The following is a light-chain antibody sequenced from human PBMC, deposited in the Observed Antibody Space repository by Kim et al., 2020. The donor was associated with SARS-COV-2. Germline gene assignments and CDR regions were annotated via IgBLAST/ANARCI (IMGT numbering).Light chain of an antibody. CDR2: HDT. J-gene: IGLJ2*01. V-gene: IGLV3-1*01. CDR1: KLGDKF. Sequence: VSPGQTASITCSGDKLGDKFASWYQHKPGQSPVLVIYHDTERPSGIPERFSGSNSGNTATLTISGTQTMDEADYYCQAWDSSTVVFGGGTQLTVL. CDR3: QAWDSSTVV.